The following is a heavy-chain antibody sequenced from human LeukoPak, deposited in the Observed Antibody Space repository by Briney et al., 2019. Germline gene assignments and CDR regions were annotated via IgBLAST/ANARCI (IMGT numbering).Heavy chain of an antibody. CDR3: RAVSSSWSDY. D-gene: IGHD6-13*01. Sequence: GGSLRLSCAASGFTFSSYAMHWVRQAPGKGLEWVAVISCDGSNKYYTDSVKGRFTISRDNSKNTVYLQMNSLRAEDTAVYYCRAVSSSWSDYWGQGTLVTVSS. J-gene: IGHJ4*02. CDR2: ISCDGSNK. V-gene: IGHV3-30-3*01. CDR1: GFTFSSYA.